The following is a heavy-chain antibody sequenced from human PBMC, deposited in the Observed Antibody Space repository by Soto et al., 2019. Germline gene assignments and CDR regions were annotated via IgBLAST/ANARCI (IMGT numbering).Heavy chain of an antibody. Sequence: ASVKVSCKASGGTFSSYAISWVRQAPGQGLEWMGGIIPIFGTANYAQKFQGRVRITADESTSTAYMELSSLRSEDTAVYYCARDISPSVTPDYYYGMDVWGQGTTVTVSS. D-gene: IGHD4-17*01. V-gene: IGHV1-69*13. J-gene: IGHJ6*02. CDR1: GGTFSSYA. CDR3: ARDISPSVTPDYYYGMDV. CDR2: IIPIFGTA.